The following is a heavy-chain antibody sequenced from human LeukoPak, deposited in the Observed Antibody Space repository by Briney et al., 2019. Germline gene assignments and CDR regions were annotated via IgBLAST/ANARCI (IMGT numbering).Heavy chain of an antibody. V-gene: IGHV1-2*02. D-gene: IGHD3-10*01. CDR1: GYTFTGYY. Sequence: ASVKVSCKASGYTFTGYYMHWVRQAPGQGLEWMGWINPNSGGTNYAQKFQGRVTMTRDTSISTAYMELSRLRSDDTAVYYCARDYYSSGSYGDGYYYYGMDVWGQGTTVTVSS. CDR3: ARDYYSSGSYGDGYYYYGMDV. CDR2: INPNSGGT. J-gene: IGHJ6*02.